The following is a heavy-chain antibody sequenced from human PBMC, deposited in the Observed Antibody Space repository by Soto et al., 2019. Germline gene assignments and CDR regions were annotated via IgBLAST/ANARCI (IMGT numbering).Heavy chain of an antibody. CDR2: TYYRSKWYN. CDR3: ARDPVPVITGTTVCFDP. V-gene: IGHV6-1*01. CDR1: GDSVSSNSAA. D-gene: IGHD1-7*01. J-gene: IGHJ5*02. Sequence: SQTLSLTCAISGDSVSSNSAAWNWIRPSPSRGLEWLGRTYYRSKWYNDYAVSVKSRITINPDTSKNQFSLQLNSVTPEDTAVYYCARDPVPVITGTTVCFDPRGQGPLVTVST.